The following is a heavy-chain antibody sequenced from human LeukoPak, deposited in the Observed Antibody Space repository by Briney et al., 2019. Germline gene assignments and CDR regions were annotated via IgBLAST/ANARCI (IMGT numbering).Heavy chain of an antibody. Sequence: SETLALTCAFSGGSINNYFWSWIRQPSAKGLECIAYISSSEKTNYYPSLMSRIIISVDPSKSQFFLKLSSVTAADTDVYYCARHGTWNSVKGEPPSYSLDCWGKGTLVSVSS. CDR3: ARHGTWNSVKGEPPSYSLDC. V-gene: IGHV4-59*08. CDR1: GGSINNYF. J-gene: IGHJ4*02. CDR2: ISSSEKT. D-gene: IGHD1-7*01.